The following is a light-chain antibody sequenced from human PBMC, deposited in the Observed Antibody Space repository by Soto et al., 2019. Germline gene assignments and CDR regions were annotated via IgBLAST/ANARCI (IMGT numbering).Light chain of an antibody. CDR2: EAS. J-gene: IGKJ4*01. Sequence: DIQMTQSPPTLSASVGDRVTITCRASQSISSWLAWYQQKPGKAPKLLIHEASRLESGVPSRFSGSESGTEFTLTISGLHAEDSATYYCQQYTNFPLTFGGGTKVEIK. CDR3: QQYTNFPLT. V-gene: IGKV1-5*01. CDR1: QSISSW.